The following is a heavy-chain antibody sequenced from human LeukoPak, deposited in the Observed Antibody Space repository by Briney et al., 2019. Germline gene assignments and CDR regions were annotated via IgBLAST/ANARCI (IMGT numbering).Heavy chain of an antibody. Sequence: SETLSLTCTVSGGSISSYYWSWIRQPAGKGLEWIGRIYISGSTNYNPSLKSRVTMSVDTSKNQFSLKLSSVTAADTAVYYCARKGVYCSSTSCYRGPNWFDPWGQGTLVTVSS. CDR2: IYISGST. V-gene: IGHV4-4*07. D-gene: IGHD2-2*01. CDR3: ARKGVYCSSTSCYRGPNWFDP. CDR1: GGSISSYY. J-gene: IGHJ5*02.